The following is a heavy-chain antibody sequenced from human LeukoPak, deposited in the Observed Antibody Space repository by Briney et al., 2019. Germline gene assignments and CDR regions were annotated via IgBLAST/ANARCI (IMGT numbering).Heavy chain of an antibody. CDR1: GFTFSSYS. CDR3: ARLGVVGARQTDLFDP. Sequence: GGSLRLSCAASGFTFSSYSMNWVRQAPGKGLEWVSYISSSSYIYYAASVKGRFTISRDNANNSLYLQMNSLRAEDTAVYYCARLGVVGARQTDLFDPWGQGTLVTVSS. V-gene: IGHV3-21*01. CDR2: ISSSSYI. D-gene: IGHD1-26*01. J-gene: IGHJ5*02.